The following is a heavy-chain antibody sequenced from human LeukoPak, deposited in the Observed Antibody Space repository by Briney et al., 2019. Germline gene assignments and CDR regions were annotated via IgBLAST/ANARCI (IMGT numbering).Heavy chain of an antibody. CDR3: ARLVPERFFQLNPEGYYDY. CDR2: INGNSNYK. V-gene: IGHV3-21*01. CDR1: GFTFASYT. J-gene: IGHJ4*02. Sequence: GGSLRLSCTGSGFTFASYTLNWVRQAPGKGLEWVSSINGNSNYKYYIESVEGRFTISRDNAKNSLYLQMNNLRAEDTAVYYCARLVPERFFQLNPEGYYDYWGQGTLVTVSS. D-gene: IGHD3-3*01.